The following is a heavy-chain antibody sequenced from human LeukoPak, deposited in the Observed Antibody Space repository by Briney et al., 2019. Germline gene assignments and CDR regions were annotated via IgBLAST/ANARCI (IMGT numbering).Heavy chain of an antibody. CDR2: IYYSGST. D-gene: IGHD1-1*01. V-gene: IGHV4-31*03. CDR1: GGSISSGGYS. Sequence: SETLSLTCTVAGGSISSGGYSWSWIRQHPGKGLEWIGYIYYSGSTYYKPSLKSRVTISVDTSKNQFSLKLSSVTAADTAVYYCARSLGTLAKPQDYFDYWGQGTLVTVSS. CDR3: ARSLGTLAKPQDYFDY. J-gene: IGHJ4*02.